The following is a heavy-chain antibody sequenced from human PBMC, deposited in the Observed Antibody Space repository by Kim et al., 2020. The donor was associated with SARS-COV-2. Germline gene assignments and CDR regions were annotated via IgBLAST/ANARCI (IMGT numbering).Heavy chain of an antibody. D-gene: IGHD1-26*01. CDR3: ASWDSDY. J-gene: IGHJ4*02. CDR2: IYYSGST. CDR1: GGSISSSSYY. V-gene: IGHV4-39*01. Sequence: SETLSLTCTVSGGSISSSSYYWGWIRQPPGKGLEWIGSIYYSGSTYYNPSLKSRVTISVDTSKNQFSLKLSSVTAADTAVYYCASWDSDYWGQGTLVTVSS.